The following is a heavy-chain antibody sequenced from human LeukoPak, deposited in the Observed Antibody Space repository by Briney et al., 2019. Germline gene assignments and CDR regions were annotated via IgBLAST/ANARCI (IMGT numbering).Heavy chain of an antibody. CDR2: IYSGGNT. Sequence: GGSLRLSCAASGFTVSGNYMNWVRQAPGKGLEWLSVIYSGGNTYYTESVRGRFTISRDNSKNTLYLQMNSLRDEDTAVYYCARFRLTVTTYAHLDYWGQGTLVTVSS. CDR3: ARFRLTVTTYAHLDY. J-gene: IGHJ4*02. CDR1: GFTVSGNY. D-gene: IGHD4-17*01. V-gene: IGHV3-66*01.